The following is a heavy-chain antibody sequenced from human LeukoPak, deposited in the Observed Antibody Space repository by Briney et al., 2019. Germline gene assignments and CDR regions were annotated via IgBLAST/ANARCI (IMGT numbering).Heavy chain of an antibody. CDR1: GGSIRSGGSC. J-gene: IGHJ4*02. D-gene: IGHD3/OR15-3a*01. V-gene: IGHV4-31*03. CDR3: ARGGLSLFDY. Sequence: PSETLSLICTVSGGSIRSGGSCWNWIRQHPGKGLEGFGNMYYSGSTYYNPSLESRVTISIDTSKNQFSLKLISATAADTAVYYCARGGLSLFDYWGQETLVTVSS. CDR2: MYYSGST.